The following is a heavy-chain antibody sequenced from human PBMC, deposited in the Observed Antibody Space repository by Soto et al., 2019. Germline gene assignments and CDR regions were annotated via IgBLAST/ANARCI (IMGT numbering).Heavy chain of an antibody. CDR3: ARHQTGYSSGWYGGWFDP. J-gene: IGHJ5*02. CDR2: IYYSGST. CDR1: GGSISSSSYY. V-gene: IGHV4-39*01. D-gene: IGHD6-19*01. Sequence: SETLSLTXTVSGGSISSSSYYWGWIRQPPGKGLEWVGSIYYSGSTYYNPSLKSRVTISVDTSKNQFSLKLSSVTAADTAVYYCARHQTGYSSGWYGGWFDPWGQGTLVTVSS.